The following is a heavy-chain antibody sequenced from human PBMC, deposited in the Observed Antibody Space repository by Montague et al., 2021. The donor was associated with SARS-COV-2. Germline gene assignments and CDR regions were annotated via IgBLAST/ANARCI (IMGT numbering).Heavy chain of an antibody. J-gene: IGHJ4*02. CDR1: GASISTGIYY. V-gene: IGHV4-61*02. CDR2: IRTTGHT. D-gene: IGHD1-26*01. CDR3: ARFGSGTLEFDL. Sequence: TLSLTCTVSGASISTGIYYWSWIRQPAGKGLEWIGRIRTTGHTDYNSSLESRLFMSVDTSTNQFSLSLTSVTAADTAVYFCARFGSGTLEFDLWGQGTLVTVSS.